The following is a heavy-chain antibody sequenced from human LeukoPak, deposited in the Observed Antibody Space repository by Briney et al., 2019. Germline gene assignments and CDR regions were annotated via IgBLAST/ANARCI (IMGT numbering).Heavy chain of an antibody. CDR1: GFTFSSYG. D-gene: IGHD1-26*01. CDR2: IYSGGST. J-gene: IGHJ4*02. CDR3: ARDPSGDFDY. Sequence: GGSLRLSCAASGFTFSSYGMHWVRQAPGKGLEWVSVIYSGGSTYYADSVKGRFTISRDSSKNTLYLQMNSLRAEDTAVYYCARDPSGDFDYWGQGTLVTVSS. V-gene: IGHV3-NL1*01.